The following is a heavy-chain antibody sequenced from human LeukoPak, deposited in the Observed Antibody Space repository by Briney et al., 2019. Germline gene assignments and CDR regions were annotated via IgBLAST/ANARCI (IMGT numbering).Heavy chain of an antibody. Sequence: PSETLSLTCSVSGGVSGGSITNYYCTWIRQPAGKGLEWIGRIYASGSAAYNPSLYGRVSMSVDTSKNQFSLKLNSVTAADTAVYYCTTTAYSSAWRFDYWGQGALVTVSS. J-gene: IGHJ4*02. CDR3: TTTAYSSAWRFDY. CDR1: GGSITNYY. V-gene: IGHV4-4*07. D-gene: IGHD6-19*01. CDR2: IYASGSA.